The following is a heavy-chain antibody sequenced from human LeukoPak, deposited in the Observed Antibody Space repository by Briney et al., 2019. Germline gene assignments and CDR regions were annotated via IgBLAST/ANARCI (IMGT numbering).Heavy chain of an antibody. CDR2: ISAYNGNT. Sequence: ASVKVSCKASGYTFTTYGISWVRQAPGQGLEWMGWISAYNGNTNYAQKLQGRVTMTTDTSTSTAYMELRSLRSDDTAVYYCARVEGSPEGYFDWLPTGIWFDPWGQGTLVTVSS. V-gene: IGHV1-18*01. CDR1: GYTFTTYG. CDR3: ARVEGSPEGYFDWLPTGIWFDP. J-gene: IGHJ5*02. D-gene: IGHD3-9*01.